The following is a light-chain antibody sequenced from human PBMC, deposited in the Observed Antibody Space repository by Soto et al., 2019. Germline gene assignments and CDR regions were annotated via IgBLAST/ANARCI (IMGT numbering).Light chain of an antibody. V-gene: IGKV3-15*01. Sequence: EIVMTQSPATLSESPGERATLSCRASQTFRNNLAWYQQKPGQAPRLLFYGASTRAADIPARFSGSGSGTEFTLTISSLQSEDFAVYYCQQYDVWPLTFGGGTKVEI. CDR3: QQYDVWPLT. J-gene: IGKJ4*01. CDR1: QTFRNN. CDR2: GAS.